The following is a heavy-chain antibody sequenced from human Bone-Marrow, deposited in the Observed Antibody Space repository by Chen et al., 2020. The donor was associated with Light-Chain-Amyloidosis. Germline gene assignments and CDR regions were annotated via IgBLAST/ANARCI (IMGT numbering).Heavy chain of an antibody. CDR1: GVSTITSREYY. CDR2: IYYSGST. J-gene: IGHJ6*04. V-gene: IGHV4-61*05. Sequence: QLQESGPGLVEPSKTLFLTCTVSGVSTITSREYYWGWMRQTPGKGLEWIGYIYYSGSTNYNPSLKSRVTISVDTSKNQFSLKLSSVTAADTAVYYCARGRQTFGVWGKGTTVTVSS. D-gene: IGHD3-10*01. CDR3: ARGRQTFGV.